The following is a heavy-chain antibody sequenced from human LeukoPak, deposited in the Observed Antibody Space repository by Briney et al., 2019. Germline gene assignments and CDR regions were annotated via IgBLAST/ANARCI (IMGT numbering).Heavy chain of an antibody. CDR2: MNPNSGNT. CDR3: ARGFNMVRGGNWFDP. J-gene: IGHJ5*02. Sequence: ASVKVSCKASGNTFTSYDINWVRQATGQGLEWMGWMNPNSGNTGYAQKFQGRVTMTRNTSISTAYMELSSLRSEDTAVYYCARGFNMVRGGNWFDPWGQGTLVTVSS. V-gene: IGHV1-8*01. CDR1: GNTFTSYD. D-gene: IGHD3-10*01.